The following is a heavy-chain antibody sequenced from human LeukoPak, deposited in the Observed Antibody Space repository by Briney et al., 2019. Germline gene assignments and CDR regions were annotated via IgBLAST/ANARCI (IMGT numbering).Heavy chain of an antibody. D-gene: IGHD3-10*01. J-gene: IGHJ3*02. CDR3: AKDRGSGSYYLDAFDI. CDR1: GFTFSSYA. CDR2: ISGSGGST. Sequence: GGSLRLSCAASGFTFSSYAVSWVRQAPGKGLEWVSAISGSGGSTYYADSVKGRFTISRDNSKSTLYLQMNSLRAEDTAVYYCAKDRGSGSYYLDAFDIWGQGTMVTVSS. V-gene: IGHV3-23*01.